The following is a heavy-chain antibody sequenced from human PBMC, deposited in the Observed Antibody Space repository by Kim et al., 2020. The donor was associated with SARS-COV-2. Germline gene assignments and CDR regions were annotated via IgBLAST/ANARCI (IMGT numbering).Heavy chain of an antibody. CDR2: IDQDGNEK. D-gene: IGHD3-10*01. CDR3: ALCFGRVRVTSYYYGFDV. V-gene: IGHV3-7*03. J-gene: IGHJ6*01. CDR1: GFTFSRFY. Sequence: GGSLRLSCAASGFTFSRFYMSWVRQDPGKGLEWVAGIDQDGNEKYYVESVKGRFTISRENAWNALYPQMNNLRVEDTAIYYCALCFGRVRVTSYYYGFDVGGLGTPVTVSS.